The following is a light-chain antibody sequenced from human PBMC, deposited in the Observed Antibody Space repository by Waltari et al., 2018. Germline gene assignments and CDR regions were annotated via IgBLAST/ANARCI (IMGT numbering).Light chain of an antibody. CDR2: TSS. CDR1: QTINAY. CDR3: QQSFSIPVT. J-gene: IGKJ4*01. Sequence: DIQMTQSPSSLSASIGDRVTITCRASQTINAYVNWYQQKPGRAPSFLIYTSSTLQTGVPSRFSATGYDTDFTLTISSLQPEDMATYYCQQSFSIPVTFGGGTKVEF. V-gene: IGKV1-39*01.